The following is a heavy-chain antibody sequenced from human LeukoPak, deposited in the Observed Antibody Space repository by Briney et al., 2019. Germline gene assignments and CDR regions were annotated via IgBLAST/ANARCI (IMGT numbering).Heavy chain of an antibody. D-gene: IGHD5-12*01. CDR1: GFTFRTSW. J-gene: IGHJ5*02. Sequence: PGGSLRLSCAASGFTFRTSWMHWVGQAPGKGLLWVSFINRDGSSTNYVDSVKGGFTISRDNAKNTLYLQMNRLRDEDTAVYYCATDREYSQEPWGQGTLVTVSS. CDR3: ATDREYSQEP. V-gene: IGHV3-74*01. CDR2: INRDGSST.